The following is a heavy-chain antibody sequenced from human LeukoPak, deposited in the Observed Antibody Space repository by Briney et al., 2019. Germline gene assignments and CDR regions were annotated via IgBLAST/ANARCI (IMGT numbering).Heavy chain of an antibody. CDR3: ARDLKRRVYYDSSGSDDAFDI. D-gene: IGHD3-22*01. CDR1: GFTFTTYW. Sequence: PGGSLRLSCEVSGFTFTTYWMSWVRQAPGKGLEWVANINQDGSERNYLDSVKGRFTISRDNAKDSLFLQMNSLRAEDTAVYYCARDLKRRVYYDSSGSDDAFDIWGQGTMVTVSS. CDR2: INQDGSER. J-gene: IGHJ3*02. V-gene: IGHV3-7*01.